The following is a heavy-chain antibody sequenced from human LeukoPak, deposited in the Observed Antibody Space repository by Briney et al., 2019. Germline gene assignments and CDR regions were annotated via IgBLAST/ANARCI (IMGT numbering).Heavy chain of an antibody. D-gene: IGHD3-22*01. J-gene: IGHJ4*02. CDR3: ARGYYYDSSGYSPFGY. CDR1: GYTFTGYY. Sequence: GASVKVSCKASGYTFTGYYMHWVRQAPGQGLAWMGWINPNSGGTNYAQKFQGRVTMTRDTSISTAYMELSRLRSDDTAVYYCARGYYYDSSGYSPFGYWGQGTLVTVSS. V-gene: IGHV1-2*02. CDR2: INPNSGGT.